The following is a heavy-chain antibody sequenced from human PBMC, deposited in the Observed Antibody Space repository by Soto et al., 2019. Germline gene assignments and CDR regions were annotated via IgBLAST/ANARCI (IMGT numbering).Heavy chain of an antibody. Sequence: SETLSLTCTVSGGSISSGDYYWSWIRQPPGKGLEWIGYIYYSESTYYNPSLKSRVTISVDTSKNQFSLQLSSVTAADTAVYYCAKGGAGHAFDIWGQGIMVTGSS. CDR2: IYYSEST. CDR3: AKGGAGHAFDI. J-gene: IGHJ3*02. V-gene: IGHV4-30-4*01. D-gene: IGHD6-19*01. CDR1: GGSISSGDYY.